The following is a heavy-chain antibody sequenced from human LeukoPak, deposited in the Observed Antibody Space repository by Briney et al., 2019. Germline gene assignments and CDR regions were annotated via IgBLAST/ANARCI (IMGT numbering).Heavy chain of an antibody. CDR3: ARGYSSSWYYNWFDP. D-gene: IGHD6-13*01. Sequence: SETLSLTCTVSGGSISSSSHYWGWIRQPPGKGLEWIGSIYYSGRTYYNPSLKSRVTISVDTSTNQFSLKLSSVTATDTALYYCARGYSSSWYYNWFDPWGQGTLVTVSS. CDR2: IYYSGRT. CDR1: GGSISSSSHY. V-gene: IGHV4-39*07. J-gene: IGHJ5*02.